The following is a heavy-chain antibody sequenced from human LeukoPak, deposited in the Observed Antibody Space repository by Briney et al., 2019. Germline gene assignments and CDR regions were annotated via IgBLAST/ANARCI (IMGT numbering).Heavy chain of an antibody. Sequence: PGGSLRLSCAASGFTFSDFGMHWIRQTPGKGLEWVAVISSDGSNEYYADSVKGRFTVSRDNSKTTLYLQMNSLRAEDTAVYYCAKGLMQHPASYSGSYLDYWGQGTLVTVSS. CDR2: ISSDGSNE. V-gene: IGHV3-30*18. J-gene: IGHJ4*02. CDR1: GFTFSDFG. D-gene: IGHD3-10*01. CDR3: AKGLMQHPASYSGSYLDY.